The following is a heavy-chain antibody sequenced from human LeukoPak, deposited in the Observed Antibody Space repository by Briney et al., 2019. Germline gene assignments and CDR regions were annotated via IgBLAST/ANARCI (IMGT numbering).Heavy chain of an antibody. J-gene: IGHJ4*02. V-gene: IGHV3-66*01. CDR3: AREWERDGYDY. CDR1: GFTVSSNY. Sequence: PGGSLRLSCAASGFTVSSNYMSWVRQAPGKGLEWVSVIYSGGSTYYADSVKGRFTISRDNSKNTLYLQMNSLRAEDTAVYYCAREWERDGYDYWGQGTLVTVSS. D-gene: IGHD5-24*01. CDR2: IYSGGST.